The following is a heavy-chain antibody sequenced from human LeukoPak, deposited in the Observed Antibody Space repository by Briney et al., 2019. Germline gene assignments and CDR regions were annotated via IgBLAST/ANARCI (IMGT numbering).Heavy chain of an antibody. D-gene: IGHD6-13*01. J-gene: IGHJ4*02. CDR3: ARIQGAAAFDY. V-gene: IGHV2-70*11. Sequence: SGPTLVNPTQTLTLTCTFSGFSLSTSGMCVSWIRQPPGKALESLARIDWNDDKYYSASLKTRLSISMDTSKNQVVLTMTNMGPVDTATYYCARIQGAAAFDYWGQGTLVTVSS. CDR1: GFSLSTSGMC. CDR2: IDWNDDK.